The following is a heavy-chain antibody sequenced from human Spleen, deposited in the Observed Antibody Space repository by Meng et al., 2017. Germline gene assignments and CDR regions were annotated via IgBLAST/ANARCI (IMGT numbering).Heavy chain of an antibody. D-gene: IGHD3-22*01. CDR3: AREMPMTCYFDQ. Sequence: QVQLGQSGAEVKKPGVSLKISCETSGFTFTTYFMHWLRQAPGQGLQWMGLFNPNGDVTTYSPRFQGRITLTGDTSTSTLYMELNSLTSDDTAVYYCAREMPMTCYFDQWGQGTLVTVSS. J-gene: IGHJ4*03. CDR2: FNPNGDVT. CDR1: GFTFTTYF. V-gene: IGHV1-46*01.